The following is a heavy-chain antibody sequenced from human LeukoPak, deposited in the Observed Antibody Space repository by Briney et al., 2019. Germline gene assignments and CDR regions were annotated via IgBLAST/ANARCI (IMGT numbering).Heavy chain of an antibody. CDR1: GFTFSSYS. D-gene: IGHD3-22*01. Sequence: PGGSLRLSCAASGFTFSSYSMNWVRQAPGKGLEWVSYISSSSSTIYYADSVKGRFTISRDNAKNSLYLQMNSLRAEDTAVYYCARVYDSSGYYYFSVAYWGQGTLVTVSS. CDR2: ISSSSSTI. J-gene: IGHJ4*02. V-gene: IGHV3-48*01. CDR3: ARVYDSSGYYYFSVAY.